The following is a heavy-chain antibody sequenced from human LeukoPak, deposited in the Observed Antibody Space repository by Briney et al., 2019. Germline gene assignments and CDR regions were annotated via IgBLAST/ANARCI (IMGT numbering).Heavy chain of an antibody. J-gene: IGHJ3*02. D-gene: IGHD2-2*01. CDR1: GFTFSSYA. CDR2: ISYDGSNK. Sequence: GGSLRLSCAASGFTFSSYAMSWVRQAPGKGLEWVAVISYDGSNKYYADSVKGRFTISRDNSKNTLHLQMNSLRAEDTAVYYCARVGAQYCSSTSCHDAFDIWGQGTMVTVSS. V-gene: IGHV3-30-3*01. CDR3: ARVGAQYCSSTSCHDAFDI.